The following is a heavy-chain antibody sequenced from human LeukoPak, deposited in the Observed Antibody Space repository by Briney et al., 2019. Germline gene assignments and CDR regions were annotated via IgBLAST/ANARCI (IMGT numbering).Heavy chain of an antibody. D-gene: IGHD7-27*01. CDR2: IYHNGST. V-gene: IGHV4-38-2*02. CDR3: ARGAGEITNWGYAYYYYMDV. J-gene: IGHJ6*03. CDR1: GYSISSGYY. Sequence: SETLSLTCTVSGYSISSGYYWGWIRQPPGKGLEWIGSIYHNGSTYYNPSLKSRVTISVDTSKNQFFLKLSSVTAADTAVYYCARGAGEITNWGYAYYYYMDVWGKGTTVTVSS.